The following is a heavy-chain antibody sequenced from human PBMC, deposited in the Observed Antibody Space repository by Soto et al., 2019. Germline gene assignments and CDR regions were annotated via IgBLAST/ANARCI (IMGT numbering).Heavy chain of an antibody. CDR3: AHRSITIFGVAQGYDAFDI. V-gene: IGHV2-5*02. CDR1: GFSLSTSGVG. Sequence: QITLKESGPTLVKPTQTLTLTCTFSGFSLSTSGVGVGWIRQPPGKALEWLALIYWDDDKRYSPSLKSRLTITKDTSKNQVVLTMTNMDAVDTATYYCAHRSITIFGVAQGYDAFDIWGQGTMVTVSS. D-gene: IGHD3-3*01. J-gene: IGHJ3*02. CDR2: IYWDDDK.